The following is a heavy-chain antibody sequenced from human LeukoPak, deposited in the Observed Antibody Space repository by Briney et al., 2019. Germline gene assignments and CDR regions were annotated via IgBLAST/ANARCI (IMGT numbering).Heavy chain of an antibody. CDR1: GYTFTSYG. J-gene: IGHJ3*02. Sequence: ASVKVSCKASGYTFTSYGVTWVRQAPGQGLEWMGWISAYNGNTNYAQKLQGRVTMTRDTSTSTAYMELRSLKSDDPAVYYCARGLDSGSPPLGTFEIWGQGTMVTVSS. D-gene: IGHD1-26*01. CDR2: ISAYNGNT. V-gene: IGHV1-18*01. CDR3: ARGLDSGSPPLGTFEI.